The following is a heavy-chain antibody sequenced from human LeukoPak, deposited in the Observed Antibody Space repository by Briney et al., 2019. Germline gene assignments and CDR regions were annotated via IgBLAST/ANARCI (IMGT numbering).Heavy chain of an antibody. J-gene: IGHJ6*02. CDR2: ISWNSGSI. Sequence: GGSLRLSCAASGSTFGDYPMHWVRQAPGKGLEWVSGISWNSGSIGYADSVKGRFTISRDNAKNSLYLQMNSLRAEDTALYYCAKLKSSNYYYGMDVWGQGTTVTVSS. D-gene: IGHD2-15*01. CDR3: AKLKSSNYYYGMDV. V-gene: IGHV3-9*01. CDR1: GSTFGDYP.